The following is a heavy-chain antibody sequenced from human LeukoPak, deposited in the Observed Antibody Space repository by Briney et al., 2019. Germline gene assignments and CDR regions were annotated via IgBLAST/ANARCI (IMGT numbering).Heavy chain of an antibody. D-gene: IGHD2-15*01. CDR3: ARDREVVVVAATLAFDI. CDR2: IYTSGST. Sequence: SETLSLTCTVSGGSISSYYWSWIRQPAGKGLEWIGRIYTSGSTNYNPSLKSRVTMSVDTSKNQFSLKLSSVTAADTAVYYCARDREVVVVAATLAFDIWGQGTMVTVSS. V-gene: IGHV4-4*07. J-gene: IGHJ3*02. CDR1: GGSISSYY.